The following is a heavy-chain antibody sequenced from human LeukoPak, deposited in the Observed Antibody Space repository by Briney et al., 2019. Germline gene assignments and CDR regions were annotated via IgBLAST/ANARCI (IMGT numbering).Heavy chain of an antibody. CDR2: INPNSGGT. J-gene: IGHJ4*02. V-gene: IGHV1-2*02. D-gene: IGHD5-12*01. CDR1: GYTFTGYY. CDR3: AGAGGGYSGYGAANDY. Sequence: ASVKVSCKASGYTFTGYYMHWVRQAPGQGLEWMGWINPNSGGTNYAQKFQGRVTMTRDTSISTAYMELSRLRSDDTAVYYCAGAGGGYSGYGAANDYWGQGTLVTVSS.